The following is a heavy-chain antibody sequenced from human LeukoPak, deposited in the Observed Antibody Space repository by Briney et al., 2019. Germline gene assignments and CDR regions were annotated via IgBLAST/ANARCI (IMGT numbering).Heavy chain of an antibody. CDR1: GYNFTNYW. Sequence: GESLKISCKGSGYNFTNYWIGWVRQMPGKGMEWMGIIYPGDSDTRYSPSFQGQVTISADKSISTAYLQWSSLKASDTAMYYCARQSLSYYYGSGSYIYYYYYYMDVWGKGTTVTVSS. CDR3: ARQSLSYYYGSGSYIYYYYYYMDV. CDR2: IYPGDSDT. J-gene: IGHJ6*03. D-gene: IGHD3-10*01. V-gene: IGHV5-51*01.